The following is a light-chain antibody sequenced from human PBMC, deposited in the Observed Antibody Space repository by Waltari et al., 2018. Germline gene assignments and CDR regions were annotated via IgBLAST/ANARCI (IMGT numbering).Light chain of an antibody. CDR1: SSDVGTYNL. Sequence: QSALTQTATVSGSPGKSITISRTGTSSDVGTYNLVSWYQHHSGKAPTLIIYDVNKRPSGVSNRFSGSKSGNTASLTISGLQAADEADYYCCSYAGSAISVFGGGTKVTVL. CDR3: CSYAGSAISV. V-gene: IGLV2-23*02. CDR2: DVN. J-gene: IGLJ3*02.